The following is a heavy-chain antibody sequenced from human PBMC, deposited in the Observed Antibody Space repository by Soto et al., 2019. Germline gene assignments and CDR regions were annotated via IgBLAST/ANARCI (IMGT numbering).Heavy chain of an antibody. CDR3: ARASTVIGPIYYYYYMDV. Sequence: QVQLVQSGAEVKKPGASVKVSCKASGYTFTSYGISWVRQAPGQGLEWMGWISAYNGNTNYAQKRQGRVTMTTDTSTRTAYMELRSLGSDDTAVYYCARASTVIGPIYYYYYMDVWGKGTTVTVSS. V-gene: IGHV1-18*01. CDR2: ISAYNGNT. D-gene: IGHD3-16*02. J-gene: IGHJ6*03. CDR1: GYTFTSYG.